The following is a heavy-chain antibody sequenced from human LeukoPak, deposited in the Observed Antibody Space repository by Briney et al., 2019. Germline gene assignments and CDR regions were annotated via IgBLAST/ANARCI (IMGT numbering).Heavy chain of an antibody. J-gene: IGHJ4*02. D-gene: IGHD5-12*01. CDR2: IYTSGST. Sequence: SETLSLTCTVSGGSIGSYYWNWIRQPPGKGLEWIGYIYTSGSTNYNPSLKSRVTISVDTSKNQFSLKLSSVTAADTAVYYCARKGKWLRFFDYWGQGTLVTVSS. V-gene: IGHV4-4*09. CDR3: ARKGKWLRFFDY. CDR1: GGSIGSYY.